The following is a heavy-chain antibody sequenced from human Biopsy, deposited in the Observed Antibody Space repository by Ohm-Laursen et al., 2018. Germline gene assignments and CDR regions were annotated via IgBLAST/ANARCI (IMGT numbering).Heavy chain of an antibody. Sequence: SVKVSCKVIGGTFSAYGISWVRQAPGQGLEWMGWISAYNGNRNYAQKFQGRVTMTTDTSTSTAYMELRSLRSDDTAVYFCAREEDNSGYDYYGMDVWGQGTTVTVSS. CDR1: GGTFSAYG. V-gene: IGHV1-18*01. CDR3: AREEDNSGYDYYGMDV. CDR2: ISAYNGNR. D-gene: IGHD3-22*01. J-gene: IGHJ6*02.